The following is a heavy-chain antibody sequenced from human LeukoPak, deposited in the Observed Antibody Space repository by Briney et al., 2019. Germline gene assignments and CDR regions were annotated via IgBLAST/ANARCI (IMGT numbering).Heavy chain of an antibody. CDR3: ARGRGEWLRSYYYYYMDV. J-gene: IGHJ6*03. V-gene: IGHV4-4*07. CDR1: GGSISSYY. Sequence: SETLSLTCTVSGGSISSYYWSWIRQPAGKGLEWIGRIYTSGSTNYNPSLKSRVTMSVDTSKNQFSLKLSSVTAADTAVYYCARGRGEWLRSYYYYYMDVWGKGTTVTVSS. CDR2: IYTSGST. D-gene: IGHD5-12*01.